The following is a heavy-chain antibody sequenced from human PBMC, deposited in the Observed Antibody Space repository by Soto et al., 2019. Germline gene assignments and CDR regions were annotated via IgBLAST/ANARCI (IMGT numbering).Heavy chain of an antibody. CDR1: DDSSSNYK. J-gene: IGHJ6*02. Sequence: QVQLQESGPGLVKPSETLSLTCTVSDDSSSNYKWSWIRQPPGRRLEWIGYIDSNGGTSYNPSLQSRGTRSIDTSTKQCFLKLSSVTAADTAVYYCVRQGFGRLHGLVDVWGQGTTVTVSS. CDR3: VRQGFGRLHGLVDV. D-gene: IGHD3-10*01. V-gene: IGHV4-59*08. CDR2: IDSNGGT.